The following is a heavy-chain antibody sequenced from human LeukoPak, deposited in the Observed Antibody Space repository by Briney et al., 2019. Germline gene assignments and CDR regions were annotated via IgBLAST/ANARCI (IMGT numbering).Heavy chain of an antibody. D-gene: IGHD3-22*01. Sequence: SETLSLTCTVSGGSISSYYWSWIRQPPGKGLEWIGYIYYSGSTNYNPSLKSRVTISVDTSKNQFSLKLSSVTAADTAVYYCAREAYYYDSSPGAFDIWGQGTMATVSS. CDR3: AREAYYYDSSPGAFDI. J-gene: IGHJ3*02. CDR1: GGSISSYY. CDR2: IYYSGST. V-gene: IGHV4-59*01.